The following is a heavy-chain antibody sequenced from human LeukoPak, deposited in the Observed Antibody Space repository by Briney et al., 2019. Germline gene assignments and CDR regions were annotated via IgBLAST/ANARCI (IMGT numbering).Heavy chain of an antibody. D-gene: IGHD3-10*01. V-gene: IGHV3-30*04. Sequence: GGSLRLSCAASGFTFSTYTMHWVRQAPGKGLEWVAVISYDGSLKYYADSVKGRFTISRDNSKNTVFLQVNSLRAEDTAVYYCARGDYYGSGSYWYHFDYWGQGTLVTVSS. CDR1: GFTFSTYT. J-gene: IGHJ4*02. CDR3: ARGDYYGSGSYWYHFDY. CDR2: ISYDGSLK.